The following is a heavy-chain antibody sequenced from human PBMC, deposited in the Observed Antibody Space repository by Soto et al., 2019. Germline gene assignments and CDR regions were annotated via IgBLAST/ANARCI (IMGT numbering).Heavy chain of an antibody. CDR1: GGSFSGYY. Sequence: SETLSLTCAVYGGSFSGYYWSWIRQPPGKGLEWIGEINHSGSTNYNPSLKSRVTISVDTSKNQFSLKLSSVTAADMAVYYCASGHSYYYGMDVWGQGTTVTVSS. J-gene: IGHJ6*02. CDR3: ASGHSYYYGMDV. V-gene: IGHV4-34*01. CDR2: INHSGST.